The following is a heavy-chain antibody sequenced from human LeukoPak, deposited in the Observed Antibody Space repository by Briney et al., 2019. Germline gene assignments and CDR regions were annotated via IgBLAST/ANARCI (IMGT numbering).Heavy chain of an antibody. CDR1: GASITTFF. CDR2: VYYSGGNT. V-gene: IGHV4-59*01. D-gene: IGHD3-9*01. J-gene: IGHJ4*02. CDR3: ARSDYDILTGSYTRFDY. Sequence: PSETLSLTCTVSGASITTFFWYWIRQAPGKGLESIGYVYYSGGNTNYNPSLKSRVTISLDTSKNQFSLKLRSVTATDTAVYFCARSDYDILTGSYTRFDYWGQGALVTVSS.